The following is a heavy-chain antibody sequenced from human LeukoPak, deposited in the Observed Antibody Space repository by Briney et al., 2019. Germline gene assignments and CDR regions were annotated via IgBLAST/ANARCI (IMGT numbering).Heavy chain of an antibody. Sequence: GGSLRLSCAASGFTFSSYSMNWVRQAPGKGLEWVSFISSSRSYIYYADSVKGRFTISRDNAKNSLYLQMNSLRAEDTALYYCAKAVTPMVRGGWYFDYWGQGTLVTVSS. D-gene: IGHD3-10*01. J-gene: IGHJ4*02. CDR3: AKAVTPMVRGGWYFDY. CDR2: ISSSRSYI. CDR1: GFTFSSYS. V-gene: IGHV3-21*04.